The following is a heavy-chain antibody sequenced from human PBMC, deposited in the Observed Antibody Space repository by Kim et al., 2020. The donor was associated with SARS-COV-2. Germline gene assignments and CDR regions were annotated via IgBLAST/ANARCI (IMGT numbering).Heavy chain of an antibody. CDR1: GFTFGDYA. J-gene: IGHJ6*02. Sequence: GGSLRLPCTISGFTFGDYAMSWFRQAPGKGLEWVSFIRSKAYGETTEYAASVKGRFTISRDDSKSIAYLQMNSLKTEDTGVYYCTRVGCSSTNCYHYYYGMDVWGQGTTVTVSS. CDR2: IRSKAYGETT. D-gene: IGHD2-2*01. V-gene: IGHV3-49*03. CDR3: TRVGCSSTNCYHYYYGMDV.